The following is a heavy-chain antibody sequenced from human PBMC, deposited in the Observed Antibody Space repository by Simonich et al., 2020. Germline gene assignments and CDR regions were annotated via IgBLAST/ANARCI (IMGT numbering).Heavy chain of an antibody. CDR3: ARHAGFAFDI. J-gene: IGHJ3*02. D-gene: IGHD6-13*01. CDR2: NYYSGST. V-gene: IGHV4-39*01. CDR1: GGSISSSCYY. Sequence: QLQLQESGPGLVKPSETLSLTCTVSGGSISSSCYYWGWFRQPPGKGLEWIGSNYYSGSTYYNPSLKSRVTISVDTSKNQFSLKLSSVTAADTAVYYCARHAGFAFDIWGQGTMVTVSS.